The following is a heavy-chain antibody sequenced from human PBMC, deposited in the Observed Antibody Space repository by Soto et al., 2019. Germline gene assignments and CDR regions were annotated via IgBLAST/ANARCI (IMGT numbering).Heavy chain of an antibody. D-gene: IGHD6-13*01. Sequence: SETLSLTCAVYGGSFSGYYWSWIRQPPGKGLEWIGEINHSGSTNYNPSLKSRVTISVDTSKNQFSLKLSSVTAADTAVYYCARGDSLIGYSSSWYGDYWGQGTLVTVSS. J-gene: IGHJ4*02. V-gene: IGHV4-34*01. CDR2: INHSGST. CDR1: GGSFSGYY. CDR3: ARGDSLIGYSSSWYGDY.